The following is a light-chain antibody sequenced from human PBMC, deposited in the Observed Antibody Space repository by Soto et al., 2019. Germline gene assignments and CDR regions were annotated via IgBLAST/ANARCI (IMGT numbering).Light chain of an antibody. CDR2: AAS. V-gene: IGKV3-15*01. CDR3: QPYNNSRGI. Sequence: RASQSIDGNLAWYQQRPGQAPRLLINAASTRATGVPARFSGSESGTDFTLTLCRLQSEDFPVYYCQPYNNSRGIIGEGTKVDIK. CDR1: QSIDGN. J-gene: IGKJ1*01.